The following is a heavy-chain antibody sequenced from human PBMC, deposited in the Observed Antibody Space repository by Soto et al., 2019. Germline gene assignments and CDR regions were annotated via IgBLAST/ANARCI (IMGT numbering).Heavy chain of an antibody. CDR1: GFTFSGSA. V-gene: IGHV3-73*01. Sequence: GSLRLSCAASGFTFSGSAMHWVRQASGKGLEWVGRIRSKANSYATAYAASVKGRFTISRDDSKNTAYLQMNSLKTEDTAVYYCTSPKVEMATIYYYGMDVWGQGTTVTVSS. D-gene: IGHD5-12*01. J-gene: IGHJ6*02. CDR2: IRSKANSYAT. CDR3: TSPKVEMATIYYYGMDV.